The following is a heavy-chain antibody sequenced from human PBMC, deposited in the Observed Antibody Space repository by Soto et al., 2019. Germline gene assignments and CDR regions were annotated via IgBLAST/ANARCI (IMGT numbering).Heavy chain of an antibody. V-gene: IGHV1-69*04. CDR2: IIPILGIA. J-gene: IGHJ3*02. D-gene: IGHD3-10*01. CDR1: GGTFSSYT. Sequence: ASVNVSCKASGGTFSSYTISWVRQAPGQGLEWMGRIIPILGIANYAQKFQGRVTITADKSTSTAYMELSSLRSEDTAVYYCARDLWFGELWDAFDIWGQGTMVTVSS. CDR3: ARDLWFGELWDAFDI.